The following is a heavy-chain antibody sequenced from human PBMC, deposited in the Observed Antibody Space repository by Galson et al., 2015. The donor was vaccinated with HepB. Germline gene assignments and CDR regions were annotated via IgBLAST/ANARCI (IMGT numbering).Heavy chain of an antibody. CDR2: IIPIFGTA. Sequence: SVKVSCKASGGTFSSYAISWVRQAPGQGLEWMGGIIPIFGTANYAQKFQGRVTITADESTSTAYMELSSLRSEDTAVYYCARDTAKGTYRPDAFDIWGQGTMVTVSS. V-gene: IGHV1-69*13. CDR3: ARDTAKGTYRPDAFDI. D-gene: IGHD5-18*01. CDR1: GGTFSSYA. J-gene: IGHJ3*02.